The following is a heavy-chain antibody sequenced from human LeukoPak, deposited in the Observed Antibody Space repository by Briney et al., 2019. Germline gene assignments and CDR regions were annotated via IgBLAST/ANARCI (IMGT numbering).Heavy chain of an antibody. CDR1: GYTFTSYG. V-gene: IGHV1-18*01. J-gene: IGHJ4*02. CDR2: ISAYNGNT. CDR3: ARWGPRPPWLPGGEGLDY. Sequence: ASVKVSCKASGYTFTSYGISWVRQAPGQGLEWMGWISAYNGNTNYAQKPQGRVTMTTDTSTSTAYMELRSLRSDDTAVYYCARWGPRPPWLPGGEGLDYWGQGTLVTVSS. D-gene: IGHD3-22*01.